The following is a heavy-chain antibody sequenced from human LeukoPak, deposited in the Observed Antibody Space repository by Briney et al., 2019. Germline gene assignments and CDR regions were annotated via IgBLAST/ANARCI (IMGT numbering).Heavy chain of an antibody. V-gene: IGHV3-23*01. CDR1: GFTFNIYA. J-gene: IGHJ5*02. D-gene: IGHD6-6*01. Sequence: PGGSLRLSCAASGFTFNIYAMTWVRQAPGKGLEWVSVISGSDGTTYYADSVKGRFTISRDNSKNTLYLQLNSLRAEDTAVYYCAKGSFDSSSSYNWFDPWGQGTPVTVSS. CDR3: AKGSFDSSSSYNWFDP. CDR2: ISGSDGTT.